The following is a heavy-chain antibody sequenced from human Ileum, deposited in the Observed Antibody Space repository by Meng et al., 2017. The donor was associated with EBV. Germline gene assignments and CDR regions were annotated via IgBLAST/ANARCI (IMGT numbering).Heavy chain of an antibody. V-gene: IGHV4-39*01. J-gene: IGHJ5*02. D-gene: IGHD2-21*02. CDR2: IYHTGST. CDR3: ARRDTAWFDP. Sequence: LHLQGSNPSLVKPADTLSSTWSVFGASITIYSYYGGWIRQPPGKGLEWIATIYHTGSTYYNPSLKSRVTISVDTSKNEFSLKVTSVTAADTALYYCARRDTAWFDPWGRGTLVTVSS. CDR1: GASITIYSYY.